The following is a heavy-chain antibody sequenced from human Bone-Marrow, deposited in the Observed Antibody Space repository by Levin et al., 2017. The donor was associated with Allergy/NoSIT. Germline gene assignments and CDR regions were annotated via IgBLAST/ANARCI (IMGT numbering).Heavy chain of an antibody. D-gene: IGHD3-9*01. CDR1: GGSISSGGYS. Sequence: SQTLSLTCAVSGGSISSGGYSWSWIRQPPGKGLEWIGYIYHSGSTYYNPSLKSRVTISVDRSKNQFSLKLSSVTAADTAVYYCARGDRGLRYFTDWYFDLWGRGTLVTVSS. V-gene: IGHV4-30-2*01. CDR3: ARGDRGLRYFTDWYFDL. J-gene: IGHJ2*01. CDR2: IYHSGST.